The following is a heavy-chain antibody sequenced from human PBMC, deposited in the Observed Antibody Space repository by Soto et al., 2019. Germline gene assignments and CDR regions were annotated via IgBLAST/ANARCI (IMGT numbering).Heavy chain of an antibody. D-gene: IGHD1-7*01. CDR2: ISSSGSFM. CDR1: GFSFSSDS. CDR3: ARDPPTGTTLDWAYS. V-gene: IGHV3-21*01. J-gene: IGHJ4*02. Sequence: EVQLVESGGGLVKPGGSLRLSCAASGFSFSSDSMGWVRQAPGKGLEWVSSISSSGSFMNYADSVKGRFTISRDNAKNSLYLQMSRLKDEDTAVYYCARDPPTGTTLDWAYSWGQGTLVTVSS.